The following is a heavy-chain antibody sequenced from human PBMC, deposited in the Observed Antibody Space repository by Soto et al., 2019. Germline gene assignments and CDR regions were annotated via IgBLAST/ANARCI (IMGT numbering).Heavy chain of an antibody. D-gene: IGHD3-3*01. V-gene: IGHV3-48*03. Sequence: SLRLSCAVSGFIFSSFEMNWVRQAPGKGLEWVSYISEGGSTIYYADSVKGRFTISRDNARNSLYLQMSSLRAEDTAVYYCAREGVSVDAFDVWGQGTMVTVSS. CDR1: GFIFSSFE. CDR2: ISEGGSTI. J-gene: IGHJ3*01. CDR3: AREGVSVDAFDV.